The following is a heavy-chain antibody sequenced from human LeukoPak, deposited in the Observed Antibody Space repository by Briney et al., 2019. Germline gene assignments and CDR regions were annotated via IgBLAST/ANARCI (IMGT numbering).Heavy chain of an antibody. D-gene: IGHD2-15*01. CDR1: GFTSSTSW. V-gene: IGHV3-7*01. CDR3: ARDTPYGDIITDY. J-gene: IGHJ4*02. Sequence: GGSLRLSCAASGFTSSTSWMSWVRQAPGKGLEWVANIKQDGSEKYYVDSVKGRFTISRDNAKNSLYLQMNSLRAEDTAVYYCARDTPYGDIITDYWGQGTLVTVSS. CDR2: IKQDGSEK.